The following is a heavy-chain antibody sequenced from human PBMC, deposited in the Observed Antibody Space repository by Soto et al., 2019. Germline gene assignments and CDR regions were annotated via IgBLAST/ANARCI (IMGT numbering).Heavy chain of an antibody. J-gene: IGHJ6*03. V-gene: IGHV4-59*01. Sequence: SETLSLTCTVSGGSISSYYWSWIRQPPGKGLEWIGYIYYSGSTNYNPSLKSRVTISVDTSKNQFSLKLSSVTAADTAVYYCARVGGSYYDFWSGYYIGYYYYYMDVWGKGTKVTVSS. CDR3: ARVGGSYYDFWSGYYIGYYYYYMDV. D-gene: IGHD3-3*01. CDR2: IYYSGST. CDR1: GGSISSYY.